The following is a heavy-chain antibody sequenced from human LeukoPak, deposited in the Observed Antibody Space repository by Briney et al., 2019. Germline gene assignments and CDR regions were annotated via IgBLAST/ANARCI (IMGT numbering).Heavy chain of an antibody. J-gene: IGHJ4*02. CDR1: GYTFSAYG. V-gene: IGHV1-18*01. Sequence: ASVKVPCKASGYTFSAYGIAWVRQAPGQGLEWMGWISGHQGNTKYAQNFQGRVTMTTDTSTGTAYMELRSLRSDDTAIYFCARSSPGTITAGPFDYWGQGTLVAVSS. CDR2: ISGHQGNT. CDR3: ARSSPGTITAGPFDY. D-gene: IGHD5-12*01.